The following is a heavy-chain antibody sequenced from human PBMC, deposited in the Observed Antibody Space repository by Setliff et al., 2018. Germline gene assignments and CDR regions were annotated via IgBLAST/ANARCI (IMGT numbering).Heavy chain of an antibody. Sequence: SVKVSCKASGGTFSSFAISWVRQAPGQGLEWMGRIIPLFGTATYAQKFQGRVTLTVVESTSSAHLELSSLRSDDTAVYFCARDYEISATGGPHGLDYWGQGTLVTVSS. V-gene: IGHV1-69*13. CDR3: ARDYEISATGGPHGLDY. CDR1: GGTFSSFA. CDR2: IIPLFGTA. D-gene: IGHD2-8*02. J-gene: IGHJ4*02.